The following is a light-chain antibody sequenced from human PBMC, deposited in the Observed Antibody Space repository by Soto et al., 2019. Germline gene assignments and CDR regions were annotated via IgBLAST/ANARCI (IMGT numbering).Light chain of an antibody. CDR1: QSVSSSY. CDR2: GAS. V-gene: IGKV3-20*01. CDR3: QQYGSSPPWT. J-gene: IGKJ4*01. Sequence: EIVLTQSPGTLSLSPGERATLSCRASQSVSSSYLAWYQQKPGQAPRLLIYGASSRATGIPDRFRGGGSGTDFTLTISRLEPEDFAVYYCQQYGSSPPWTFGRGTKVEIK.